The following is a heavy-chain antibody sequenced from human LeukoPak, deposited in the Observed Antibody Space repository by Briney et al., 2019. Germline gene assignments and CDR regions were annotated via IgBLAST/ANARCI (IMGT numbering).Heavy chain of an antibody. CDR3: AKVVSSSWYGTGAFDI. CDR1: GFTVSSNY. Sequence: GGSLRLSCAASGFTVSSNYMSWVRQAPGKGLEWVSVIYSGGSTYYADSVKGRFTISRDNSKNTLYLQMNSLRAEDTAVYYCAKVVSSSWYGTGAFDIWGQGTMVTVSS. V-gene: IGHV3-53*01. D-gene: IGHD6-13*01. J-gene: IGHJ3*02. CDR2: IYSGGST.